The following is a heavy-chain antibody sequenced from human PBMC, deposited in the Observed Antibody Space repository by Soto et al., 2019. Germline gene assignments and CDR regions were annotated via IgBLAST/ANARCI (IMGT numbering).Heavy chain of an antibody. J-gene: IGHJ5*02. D-gene: IGHD6-19*01. CDR1: GFSLSSSGVG. V-gene: IGHV2-5*02. CDR3: AHRLGIAVAGWFDP. CDR2: IYWDDVK. Sequence: SGPTLVNPTQTLTLTCTFSGFSLSSSGVGVGWIRQPPGKALEWLALIYWDDVKRFSPSLESRLTITKDTSKNQVVLTMTNMDPVDTATYYCAHRLGIAVAGWFDPWGQGTLVTVSS.